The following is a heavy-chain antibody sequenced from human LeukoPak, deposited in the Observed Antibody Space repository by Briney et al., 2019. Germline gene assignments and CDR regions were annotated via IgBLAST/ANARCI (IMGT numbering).Heavy chain of an antibody. D-gene: IGHD3-10*01. V-gene: IGHV1-18*01. Sequence: GASVKVSCKASGYTFISYGINWVRQAPGQGLEWMGWISGYNGNTNYAQNLQGRVTMTRDTSTSTAYMDLRSLRSDDTAVYYCARELGGAGSYFFPYYGMDVWGQGTTVTVSS. J-gene: IGHJ6*02. CDR2: ISGYNGNT. CDR1: GYTFISYG. CDR3: ARELGGAGSYFFPYYGMDV.